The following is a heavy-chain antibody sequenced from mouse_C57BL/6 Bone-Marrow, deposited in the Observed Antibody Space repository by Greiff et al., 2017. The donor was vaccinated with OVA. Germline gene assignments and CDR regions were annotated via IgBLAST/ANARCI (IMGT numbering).Heavy chain of an antibody. D-gene: IGHD4-1*01. Sequence: EVKVEESGGGLVQPGGSMKLSCADSGFTFSDAWMDWVRQSPEKGLEWVAEIRNKANNHATYYAESVKGRFTISRDDSKSSVYLQMNSIRAEDTGIYYCTRLDGTRYFDVWGTGTTVTVSS. CDR3: TRLDGTRYFDV. J-gene: IGHJ1*02. V-gene: IGHV6-6*01. CDR1: GFTFSDAW. CDR2: IRNKANNHAT.